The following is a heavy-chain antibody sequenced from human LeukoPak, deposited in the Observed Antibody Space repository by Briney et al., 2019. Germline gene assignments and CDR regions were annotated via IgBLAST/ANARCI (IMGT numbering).Heavy chain of an antibody. CDR1: GYPFNNYD. CDR3: ARLSSHYGDYKVDP. V-gene: IGHV1-8*01. J-gene: IGHJ5*02. Sequence: GASVKVSCKASGYPFNNYDINWVRQATGQGLEWMGWMNPHSGKTGYAQNFQGRVTMTRDTSISTAYVELSSLRSEDTAVYYCARLSSHYGDYKVDPWGQGTLVTVSS. CDR2: MNPHSGKT. D-gene: IGHD4-17*01.